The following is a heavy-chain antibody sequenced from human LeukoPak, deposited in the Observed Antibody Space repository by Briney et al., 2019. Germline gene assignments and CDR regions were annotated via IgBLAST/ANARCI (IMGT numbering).Heavy chain of an antibody. J-gene: IGHJ6*03. D-gene: IGHD1-26*01. CDR2: ISGSGGST. CDR3: AKDGGSSPFADYYYYMDV. CDR1: GFTFSSYA. Sequence: GGSLRLSCAASGFTFSSYAMSWVRQAPGKGLEWVSAISGSGGSTYYADSVKGRFTISRDNSKNTLYLQMNSLRAEDTAVYYCAKDGGSSPFADYYYYMDVWGKGTTVTVSS. V-gene: IGHV3-23*01.